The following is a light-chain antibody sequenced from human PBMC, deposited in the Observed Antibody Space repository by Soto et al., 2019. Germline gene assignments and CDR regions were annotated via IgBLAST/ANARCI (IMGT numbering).Light chain of an antibody. CDR1: QTVNANF. CDR2: GVS. V-gene: IGKV3-20*01. J-gene: IGKJ1*01. CDR3: HQSGDSPT. Sequence: EIELTQSPGTLSLSPGERAPLYCRSSQTVNANFLAWYQQKPGQAPRLLIYGVSNRAPGIPDRFSGSGSGTDITLTISRLEPEDFAVYYCHQSGDSPTFGQGTRWIS.